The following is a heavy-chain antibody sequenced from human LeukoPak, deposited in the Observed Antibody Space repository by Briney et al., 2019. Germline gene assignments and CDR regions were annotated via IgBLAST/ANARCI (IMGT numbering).Heavy chain of an antibody. J-gene: IGHJ4*02. V-gene: IGHV4-59*08. Sequence: SETLSLTCTVSGASISNYYWSWIRQPQGKGLEWIGHIFYNGVTNYNPSLKSRVTASVDTSRNQFSLKLSSVTAADTAFYYYARQRSAYRGYSDHWGQGTLVTVSS. CDR1: GASISNYY. CDR3: ARQRSAYRGYSDH. D-gene: IGHD5-12*01. CDR2: IFYNGVT.